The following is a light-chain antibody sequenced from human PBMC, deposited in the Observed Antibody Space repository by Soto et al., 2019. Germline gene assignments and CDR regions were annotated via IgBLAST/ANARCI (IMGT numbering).Light chain of an antibody. Sequence: DIQVTQSPSSLSASVGDRVTISCRASQSISTNLNWYQHKPGKAPKLLIHAASSLRSGVPSRFSGSGSGTDFTLTISSLQPEDFATYYCQQSYSTPYTFGQGTKVDIK. CDR3: QQSYSTPYT. CDR1: QSISTN. V-gene: IGKV1-39*01. J-gene: IGKJ2*01. CDR2: AAS.